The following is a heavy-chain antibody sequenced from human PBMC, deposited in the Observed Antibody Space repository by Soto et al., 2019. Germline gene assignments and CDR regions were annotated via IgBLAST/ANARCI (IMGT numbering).Heavy chain of an antibody. D-gene: IGHD5-12*01. V-gene: IGHV3-66*01. Sequence: GGSLRLSCAASGFTLSTKYMSGVRQAPGKGLKWVSVIYSGGSTFYADSVRGRFTISRDNSKNTVNLQMNSLRAEDTAVYYCAHHRWLADYRGQRTLVRVSS. CDR3: AHHRWLADY. J-gene: IGHJ4*02. CDR2: IYSGGST. CDR1: GFTLSTKY.